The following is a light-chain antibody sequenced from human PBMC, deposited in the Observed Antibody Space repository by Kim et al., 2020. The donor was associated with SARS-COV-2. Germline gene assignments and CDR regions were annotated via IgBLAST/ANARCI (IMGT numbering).Light chain of an antibody. CDR2: DNN. CDR1: SSHIGNNS. Sequence: GQKVAISCSGSSSHIGNNSVSWYQRVPGTAPKLLIYDNNKRPSEIPDRFSGSKCGTSATLGITGLLTGDEADYYCGTWDSSLSAGVFGGGTQLTVL. J-gene: IGLJ2*01. CDR3: GTWDSSLSAGV. V-gene: IGLV1-51*01.